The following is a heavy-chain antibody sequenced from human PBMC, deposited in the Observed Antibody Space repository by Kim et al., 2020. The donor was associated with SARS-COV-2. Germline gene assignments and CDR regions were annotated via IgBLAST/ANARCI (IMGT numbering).Heavy chain of an antibody. V-gene: IGHV5-51*01. CDR3: ARHVRAGPILTGYYDGYGMDV. CDR2: IYPGDSDT. CDR1: GYSFTSYW. J-gene: IGHJ6*02. Sequence: GESLKISCKGSGYSFTSYWIGWVRQMPGKGLEWMGIIYPGDSDTRYSPSFQGQVTISADKSISTAYLQWSSLKASDTAMYYCARHVRAGPILTGYYDGYGMDVWGQGTTVTVSS. D-gene: IGHD3-9*01.